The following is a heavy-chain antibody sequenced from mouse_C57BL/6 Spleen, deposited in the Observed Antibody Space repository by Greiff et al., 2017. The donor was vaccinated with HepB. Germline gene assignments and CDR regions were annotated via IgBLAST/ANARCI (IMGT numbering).Heavy chain of an antibody. D-gene: IGHD2-2*01. CDR3: ARSMVTTGCFDY. J-gene: IGHJ2*01. CDR2: IHPNSGST. V-gene: IGHV1-64*01. CDR1: GYTFTSYW. Sequence: QVHVKQPGAELVKPGASVKLSCKASGYTFTSYWMHWVKQRPGQGLEWIGMIHPNSGSTNYNEKFKSKATLTVDKSSSTAYMQLSSLTSEDSAVYYCARSMVTTGCFDYWGQGTTLTVSS.